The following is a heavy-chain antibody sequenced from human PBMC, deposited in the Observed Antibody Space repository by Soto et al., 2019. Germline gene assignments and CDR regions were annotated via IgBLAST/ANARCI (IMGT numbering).Heavy chain of an antibody. V-gene: IGHV3-48*02. CDR2: ISSSSSTI. D-gene: IGHD3-22*01. Sequence: EVQLVESGGGLVQPGGSLRLSCAASGFTFSTYKMNWVRQAPGKGLEWVSYISSSSSTIYYADSVKGRFTISRDNAKNSVYLQMKCPTDEDTAGYYRARHESAYDDTSASYRHWAQGALGTVSS. J-gene: IGHJ4*02. CDR3: ARHESAYDDTSASYRH. CDR1: GFTFSTYK.